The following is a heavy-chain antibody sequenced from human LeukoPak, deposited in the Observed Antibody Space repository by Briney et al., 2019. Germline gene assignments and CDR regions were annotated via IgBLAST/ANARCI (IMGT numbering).Heavy chain of an antibody. J-gene: IGHJ4*02. CDR2: IYYSGST. V-gene: IGHV4-59*11. CDR1: GGSISSHY. CDR3: ARESSSSTPIDY. D-gene: IGHD6-6*01. Sequence: SETLSLTCTVSGGSISSHYWSWIRQTPGKGLEWIGYIYYSGSTNYNPSLKSRVTMSVDTSKNQFSLKLSSVTAADTAVYYCARESSSSTPIDYWGQGTLVTVSS.